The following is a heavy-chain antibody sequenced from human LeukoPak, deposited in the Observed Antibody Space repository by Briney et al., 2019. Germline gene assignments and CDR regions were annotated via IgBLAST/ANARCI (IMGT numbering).Heavy chain of an antibody. CDR2: INHSGST. D-gene: IGHD5/OR15-5a*01. Sequence: PSETLSLTCAVYGGSFSGYYWSWIRRPPGKGLEWIGEINHSGSTNYNPSLKSRVTISVDTSKNQFSLKLSSVTAADTAVYYCARTPYIVSDAFDIWGQGTMVTVSS. CDR1: GGSFSGYY. V-gene: IGHV4-34*01. CDR3: ARTPYIVSDAFDI. J-gene: IGHJ3*02.